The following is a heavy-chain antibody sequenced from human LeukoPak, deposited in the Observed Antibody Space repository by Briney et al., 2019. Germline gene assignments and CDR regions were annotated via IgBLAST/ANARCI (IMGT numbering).Heavy chain of an antibody. V-gene: IGHV3-15*07. CDR1: GFTLSTYA. J-gene: IGHJ4*02. D-gene: IGHD5-18*01. Sequence: GGSLRLSCAASGFTLSTYAMNWVRQAPGKGLEWVGRIKSKTDGGTTDYAAPVKGRFTISRDDSKNTLYLQMNSLKTEDTAVYYCTTRGTASVMYYFDYWGQGTLVTVSS. CDR2: IKSKTDGGTT. CDR3: TTRGTASVMYYFDY.